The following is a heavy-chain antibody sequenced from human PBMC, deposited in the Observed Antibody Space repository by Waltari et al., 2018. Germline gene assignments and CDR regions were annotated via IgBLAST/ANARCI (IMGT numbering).Heavy chain of an antibody. Sequence: QVQLQESGPGLVKPSPTLSLTCTVSGGSTSSGGHFWSWIRQHPGKGLEWIGYIYWSGSTYYNPSLKSRHTISIDTSKNQFSLNVSSVTAADTAVYYCARVSAYSSPKYSMDVWGQGTTVTVSS. CDR2: IYWSGST. V-gene: IGHV4-31*02. J-gene: IGHJ6*02. CDR3: ARVSAYSSPKYSMDV. CDR1: GGSTSSGGHF. D-gene: IGHD4-4*01.